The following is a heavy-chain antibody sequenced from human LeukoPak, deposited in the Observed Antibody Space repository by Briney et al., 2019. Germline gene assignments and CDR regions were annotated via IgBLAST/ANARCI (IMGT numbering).Heavy chain of an antibody. V-gene: IGHV3-64*01. CDR1: GFTFSSYA. CDR2: ISGNGRTT. J-gene: IGHJ4*02. CDR3: ARGYESSGYYYGY. D-gene: IGHD3-22*01. Sequence: GGSLRLSCAASGFTFSSYAIHWVRQAPGKGLQYVSAISGNGRTTYYGNSVKGRFTISRGNSKNTVYLQMGSLRAEDMAVYYCARGYESSGYYYGYWGQGTLVTVSS.